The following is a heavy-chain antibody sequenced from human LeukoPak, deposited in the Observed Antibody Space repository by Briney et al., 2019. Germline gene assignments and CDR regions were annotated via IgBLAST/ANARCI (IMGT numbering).Heavy chain of an antibody. J-gene: IGHJ3*02. CDR2: IIPIFGTA. Sequence: ASVKVSCKASGGTFSSYAISWVRQAPGQGLEWMGGIIPIFGTANYAQKFQGRVTITTDESTSTAYMELSSLRSEDTAVYYCARFRQSGYYYDSSGYYYGAFDIWGQGTMVTVSS. CDR1: GGTFSSYA. D-gene: IGHD3-22*01. V-gene: IGHV1-69*05. CDR3: ARFRQSGYYYDSSGYYYGAFDI.